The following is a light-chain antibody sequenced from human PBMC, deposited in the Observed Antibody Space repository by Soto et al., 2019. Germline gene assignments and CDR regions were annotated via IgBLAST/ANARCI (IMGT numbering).Light chain of an antibody. CDR1: SSNIGTNP. V-gene: IGLV1-44*01. Sequence: QSVLTQPPSASGTPGQRVTISCSGSSSNIGTNPVNWYQQLPGAAPKLLIYANNQRPSGVPDRFSGSKSDTSASLAISGLQSEDEADYYCGAWDDSLNGYVLFGGGTKLTVL. J-gene: IGLJ3*02. CDR3: GAWDDSLNGYVL. CDR2: ANN.